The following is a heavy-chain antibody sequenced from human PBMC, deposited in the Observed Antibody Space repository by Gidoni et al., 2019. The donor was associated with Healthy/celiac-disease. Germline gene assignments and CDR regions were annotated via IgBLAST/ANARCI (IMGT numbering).Heavy chain of an antibody. V-gene: IGHV3-23*01. CDR3: AKGTYYDGSAYGFDI. D-gene: IGHD3-10*01. J-gene: IGHJ3*02. CDR2: TSGSGGST. CDR1: KFTFCSYG. Sequence: EVQLLESGGGLVPPGGSVRLVCAASKFTFCSYGMSWVRQAPGKGLEWVSLTSGSGGSTYYVDSVKGLFTISRDNSKNMLYLQMNSMRAEDTAVYFCAKGTYYDGSAYGFDIWGQGTMVTVSS.